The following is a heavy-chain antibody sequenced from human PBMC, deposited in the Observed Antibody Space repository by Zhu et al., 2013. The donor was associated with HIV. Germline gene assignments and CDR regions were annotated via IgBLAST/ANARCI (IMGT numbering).Heavy chain of an antibody. J-gene: IGHJ3*02. D-gene: IGHD2-21*02. CDR3: ARRELTATHDVFDI. CDR1: GFTFGSYNYD. CDR2: IRSYNGNP. Sequence: QVRLVPQSGAAVKQPGASVKVSCEASGFTFGSYNYDITWVRQAPGQGPEWMGWIRSYNGNPNYAQKVQGRVTMTTDTATSTAYMELRDLRSDDTAVYYCARRELTATHDVFDIWGQGTLVTVSS. V-gene: IGHV1-18*01.